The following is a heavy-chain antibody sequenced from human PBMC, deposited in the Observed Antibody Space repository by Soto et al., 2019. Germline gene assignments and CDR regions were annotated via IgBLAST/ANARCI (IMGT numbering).Heavy chain of an antibody. J-gene: IGHJ6*02. CDR1: GFTFSDNA. Sequence: GGYLRLSCGASGFTFSDNAMTWVRQAPGKGLEWVSSISDDGDSTYYADSVKGRFTISRDNSKNTLFLQMSSLGAEDTAVYYCAKSPSTPVNYGLDGWGQGTSVTVSS. CDR2: ISDDGDST. V-gene: IGHV3-23*01. CDR3: AKSPSTPVNYGLDG.